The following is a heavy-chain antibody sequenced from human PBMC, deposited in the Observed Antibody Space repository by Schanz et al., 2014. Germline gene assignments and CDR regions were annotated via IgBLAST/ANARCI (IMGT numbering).Heavy chain of an antibody. CDR3: ARDFHGYGPHLDY. Sequence: EVQLVESGGGLVQPGGSLRLSCAASGFTFSSHSMHWVRQAPGKGPEWISYTGPYGKTIYYADSVKGRFTLYRDNSKNTLYLQLNSLRAEDTAVYYCARDFHGYGPHLDYWGQGSLVTVSS. D-gene: IGHD5-12*01. V-gene: IGHV3-48*01. CDR2: TGPYGKTI. CDR1: GFTFSSHS. J-gene: IGHJ4*02.